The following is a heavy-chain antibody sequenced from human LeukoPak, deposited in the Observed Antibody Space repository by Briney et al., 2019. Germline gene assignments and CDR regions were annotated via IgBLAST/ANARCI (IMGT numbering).Heavy chain of an antibody. CDR2: IYYSGST. CDR3: AGGTMITFGGVIVNGAFDY. V-gene: IGHV4-59*08. Sequence: PSETLSLTCTVSGGSISSYYWSWIRQPPGRGLEWIGYIYYSGSTNYNPSLKSRVTISVDKSKNQFSLKLSSVTAADTAVYYCAGGTMITFGGVIVNGAFDYRGQGTLVTVSS. D-gene: IGHD3-16*02. J-gene: IGHJ4*02. CDR1: GGSISSYY.